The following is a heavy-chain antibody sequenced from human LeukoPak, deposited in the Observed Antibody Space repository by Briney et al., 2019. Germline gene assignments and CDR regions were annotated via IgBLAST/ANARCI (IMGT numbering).Heavy chain of an antibody. V-gene: IGHV3-30*18. CDR3: GKGMGYCSGGSCYGTIDP. D-gene: IGHD2-15*01. CDR1: GFTFSSYC. Sequence: GRSLRLSCAAAGFTFSSYCMRWVRQAPGKGLECVAFISYDGSNKYYADSVKGRFTISRDNSKNTLYLQMNSMRAEDTAVYYCGKGMGYCSGGSCYGTIDPWGQGTLVTVSS. J-gene: IGHJ5*02. CDR2: ISYDGSNK.